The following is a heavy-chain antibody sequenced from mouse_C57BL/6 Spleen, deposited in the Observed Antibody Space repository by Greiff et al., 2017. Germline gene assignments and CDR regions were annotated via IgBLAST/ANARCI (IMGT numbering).Heavy chain of an antibody. CDR3: ARRGDGYYGHAMDY. Sequence: EVKVVESGEGLVKPGGSLKLSCAASGFTFSSYAMSWVRQTPEKRLEWVAYISSGGDYINYADTVKGRFTISRDNARNTLYLQMSSLKSEDTAMYYCARRGDGYYGHAMDYWGQGTSVTVSS. CDR2: ISSGGDYI. CDR1: GFTFSSYA. D-gene: IGHD2-3*01. V-gene: IGHV5S21*01. J-gene: IGHJ4*01.